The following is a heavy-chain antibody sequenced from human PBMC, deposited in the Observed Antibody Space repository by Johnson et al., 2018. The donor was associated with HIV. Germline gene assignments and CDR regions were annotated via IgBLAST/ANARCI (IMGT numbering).Heavy chain of an antibody. CDR1: GLTFSSYG. CDR2: IWYDGSNK. V-gene: IGHV3-33*01. D-gene: IGHD3-22*01. Sequence: QVLLVESGGGVVQPGRSLRLSCAASGLTFSSYGMHWVRQAPGKGLEWVAVIWYDGSNKYYVDSVKGRFTISRDNSKNTLYLQMNSLRAEDTALYYCARVTAHYYDSSGYVDAFDIWGQGTMVTV. J-gene: IGHJ3*02. CDR3: ARVTAHYYDSSGYVDAFDI.